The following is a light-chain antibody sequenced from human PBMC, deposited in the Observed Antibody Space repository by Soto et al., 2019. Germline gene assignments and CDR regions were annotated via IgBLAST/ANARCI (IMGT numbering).Light chain of an antibody. J-gene: IGKJ1*01. CDR3: QHYNSHSEA. CDR1: QRMSVW. Sequence: DIQVTMKTSAVPASVGDRVTITCRASQRMSVWLAWYQQKAGKAPNLLIYNPSRVESGVPSRFSGSGSETEFTHTSSVRHPDDVASYYIQHYNSHSEAFGQGTKVDIK. V-gene: IGKV1-5*03. CDR2: NPS.